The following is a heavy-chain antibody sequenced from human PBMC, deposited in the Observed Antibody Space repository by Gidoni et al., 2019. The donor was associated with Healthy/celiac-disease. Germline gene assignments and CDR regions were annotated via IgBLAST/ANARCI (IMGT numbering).Heavy chain of an antibody. V-gene: IGHV5-51*01. CDR1: GYSFTSYW. J-gene: IGHJ4*02. Sequence: EVQLVQPGAEVKKPGESLKISCKGSGYSFTSYWIGWVRQMPGKGLEWMGIIYPGDSDTRYSPSFQGQVTISADKSISTAYLQWSSLKASDTAMYYCARGVTMVRGAENYFDYWGQGTLVTVSS. CDR3: ARGVTMVRGAENYFDY. D-gene: IGHD3-10*01. CDR2: IYPGDSDT.